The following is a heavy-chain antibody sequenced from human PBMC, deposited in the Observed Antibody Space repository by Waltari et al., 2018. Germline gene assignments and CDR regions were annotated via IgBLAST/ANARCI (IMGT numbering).Heavy chain of an antibody. CDR2: VNRDGSNT. Sequence: EVELLASGGGLVQRGGSLSTFCEVSGVGLSDSWMHWVRQTPEKGLVWVARVNRDGSNTAYADSVRGRFIISRDTARNTLFLQMSSVRVDDTALYYCVAATPSSDKWGQGTLVTVSS. CDR3: VAATPSSDK. V-gene: IGHV3-74*01. J-gene: IGHJ4*02. D-gene: IGHD6-19*01. CDR1: GVGLSDSW.